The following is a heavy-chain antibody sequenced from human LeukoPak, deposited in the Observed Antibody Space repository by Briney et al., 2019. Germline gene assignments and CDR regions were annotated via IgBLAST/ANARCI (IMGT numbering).Heavy chain of an antibody. D-gene: IGHD6-19*01. CDR1: GGTFSSYA. J-gene: IGHJ5*01. V-gene: IGHV1-69*05. CDR2: IIPIFGTA. Sequence: SVKVSCKASGGTFSSYAVSWVRQAPGQGLEWMGRIIPIFGTANYAQKFQGRVTITTDESTSTAYMELSSLRSEDTAVYYCANAAGYSSGWHGDWFDPWGPGTLVTVSS. CDR3: ANAAGYSSGWHGDWFDP.